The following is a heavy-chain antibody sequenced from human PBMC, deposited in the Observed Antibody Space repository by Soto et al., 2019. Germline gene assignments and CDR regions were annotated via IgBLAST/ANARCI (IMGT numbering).Heavy chain of an antibody. J-gene: IGHJ6*02. CDR2: INPNSGGT. CDR3: ARDKYYDFWSGSDYYYYGMDV. D-gene: IGHD3-3*01. Sequence: ASVKVSCKASGYTFTGYYMHWVRQAPGQGLERIGWINPNSGGTNYAQKFQGWVTMTRDTSISTAYMELSRLRSDDTAVYYCARDKYYDFWSGSDYYYYGMDVWGQGTTVTVSS. V-gene: IGHV1-2*04. CDR1: GYTFTGYY.